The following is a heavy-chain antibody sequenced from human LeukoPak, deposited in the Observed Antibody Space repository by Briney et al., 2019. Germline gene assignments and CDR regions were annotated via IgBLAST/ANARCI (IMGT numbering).Heavy chain of an antibody. D-gene: IGHD3-3*01. CDR1: GGSISSSSYY. V-gene: IGHV4-39*01. CDR3: ARQVLEWLYYDY. CDR2: IYYSGST. J-gene: IGHJ4*02. Sequence: SETLSLTCTVSGGSISSSSYYWGWIRQPPGKGLEWIGSIYYSGSTYYNPSLKSRVTISVDTSKNQFSLRLSSVTAADTAVYYCARQVLEWLYYDYRGQGTLVTVSS.